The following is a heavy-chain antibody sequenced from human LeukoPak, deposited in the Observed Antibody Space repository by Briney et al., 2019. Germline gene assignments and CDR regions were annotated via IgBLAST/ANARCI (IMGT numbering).Heavy chain of an antibody. CDR2: ISGSGGST. Sequence: GGSLRLSCVASGFTFSSYAMNWVRQAPGKGLEWVSGISGSGGSTYYADSVKGRFTISRDNSKNTLYLQMNSLRAEDTAVYYCAKDPYSGSYYKYFQHWGQGTLVTVSS. J-gene: IGHJ1*01. V-gene: IGHV3-23*01. D-gene: IGHD1-26*01. CDR3: AKDPYSGSYYKYFQH. CDR1: GFTFSSYA.